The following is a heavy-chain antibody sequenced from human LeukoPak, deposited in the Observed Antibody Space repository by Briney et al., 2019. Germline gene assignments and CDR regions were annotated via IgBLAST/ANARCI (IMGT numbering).Heavy chain of an antibody. CDR2: IYWDDDK. CDR1: GFSLSTSGVG. D-gene: IGHD6-13*01. CDR3: ARTYSSSWYGDNWFDP. J-gene: IGHJ5*02. Sequence: SGPTLVKPTQTLTLTCTFSGFSLSTSGVGVGWIRQPPGKALEWLALIYWDDDKRYSPSLKSRLTITKDTSKNQEVRTMTNMDPVDTATYYCARTYSSSWYGDNWFDPWGQGTLVTVSS. V-gene: IGHV2-5*02.